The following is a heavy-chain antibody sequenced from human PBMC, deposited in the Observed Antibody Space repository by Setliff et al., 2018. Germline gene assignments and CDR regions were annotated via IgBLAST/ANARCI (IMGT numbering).Heavy chain of an antibody. Sequence: GGSLRLSCAASGFTFSDHYMNWVRQAPGKGLEWVGRIKGKTDGLTTDYAAPVKGRFTISRDDSKNTLYLQMNSLKTEDTAVYYCTTDPSPTFGGVIGAAFDIWGQVTMVTVSS. J-gene: IGHJ3*02. D-gene: IGHD3-16*01. CDR2: IKGKTDGLTT. CDR1: GFTFSDHY. CDR3: TTDPSPTFGGVIGAAFDI. V-gene: IGHV3-15*01.